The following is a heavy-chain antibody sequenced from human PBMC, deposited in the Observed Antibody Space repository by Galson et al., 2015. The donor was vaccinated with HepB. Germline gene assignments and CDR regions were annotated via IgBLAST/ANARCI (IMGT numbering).Heavy chain of an antibody. Sequence: SLRLSCAASGFPFSTSYMSWVRQAPGKGLEWVSTITGSSDSTNYADSVKGRFTISRDNSKNTLYLQMNSLRAEDTAIYYCVNRRVDIRGVWDQGTLVTVSS. CDR3: VNRRVDIRGV. D-gene: IGHD3-10*01. CDR2: ITGSSDST. J-gene: IGHJ4*02. V-gene: IGHV3-23*01. CDR1: GFPFSTSY.